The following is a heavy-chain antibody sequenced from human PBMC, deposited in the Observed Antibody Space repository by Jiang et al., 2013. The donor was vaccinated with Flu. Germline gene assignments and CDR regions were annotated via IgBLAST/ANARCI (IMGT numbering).Heavy chain of an antibody. V-gene: IGHV3-74*01. J-gene: IGHJ6*03. CDR2: INSDGGTT. CDR3: AREVEDIVVAAARTPYYYYYMDV. Sequence: QLVESGGGLVQPGGSLRLSCAASGFTFSSYWMHWVRQAPGKGLVWVSRINSDGGTTSYADSVKGRFTISRDNAKNTLYLQMNSLRAEDTAVYYCAREVEDIVVAAARTPYYYYYMDVWGKGTTVTVSS. D-gene: IGHD2-2*01. CDR1: GFTFSSYW.